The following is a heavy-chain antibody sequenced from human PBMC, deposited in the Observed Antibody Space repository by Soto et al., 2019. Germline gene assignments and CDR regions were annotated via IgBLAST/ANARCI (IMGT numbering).Heavy chain of an antibody. CDR2: ISSSSSTI. D-gene: IGHD4-17*01. CDR1: GFTFSSYS. Sequence: GGSLRLSCAASGFTFSSYSMNWVRQAPGKGLEWVSYISSSSSTIYYADSVKGRFTISRDNAKNSLYLQMNSLRAEDTAVYYCARGDYVNYYYMDVWGKGTTVTVSS. J-gene: IGHJ6*03. V-gene: IGHV3-48*01. CDR3: ARGDYVNYYYMDV.